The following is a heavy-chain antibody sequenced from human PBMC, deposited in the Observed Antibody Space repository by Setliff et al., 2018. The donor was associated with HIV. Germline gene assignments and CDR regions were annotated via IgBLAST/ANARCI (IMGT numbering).Heavy chain of an antibody. J-gene: IGHJ6*03. Sequence: SETLSLTCTVSGDSISSGSSYWSWIRQHPGKGLEWIGYICCSGGTYYNPSLQSRMTISVDTSKNHFSLKLSSLTAADTAVYYCAVGLKAEYYYYYYMDDWGKGTPVTVSS. V-gene: IGHV4-31*03. CDR2: ICCSGGT. CDR1: GDSISSGSSY. CDR3: AVGLKAEYYYYYYMDD.